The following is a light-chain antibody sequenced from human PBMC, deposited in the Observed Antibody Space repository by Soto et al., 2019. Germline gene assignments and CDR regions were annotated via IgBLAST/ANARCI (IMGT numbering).Light chain of an antibody. J-gene: IGLJ2*01. Sequence: QSLLTQPPSASGTPGHRVTISCSGGSSNIGSNTVNWYQHLPGAAPKLLIYGNDQRPSGVPARFSGSKSGTSVFQAISGLQSEDEADYYCTAWDDSLRAVLFGGGTKVTVL. CDR3: TAWDDSLRAVL. CDR1: SSNIGSNT. V-gene: IGLV1-44*01. CDR2: GND.